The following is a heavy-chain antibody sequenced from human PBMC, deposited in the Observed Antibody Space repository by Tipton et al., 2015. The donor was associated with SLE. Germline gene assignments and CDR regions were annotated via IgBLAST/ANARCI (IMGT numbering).Heavy chain of an antibody. Sequence: TLSLTCTVSRDSITNANDYWGWIRQPPGQGLEWIGSVYYNGSTYYNPSLKSRVTISVDTTKNQFSLKLASVTAADTALYYCASRLGYRFDYWGQGALVTVSS. CDR1: RDSITNANDY. CDR3: ASRLGYRFDY. CDR2: VYYNGST. J-gene: IGHJ4*02. D-gene: IGHD5-18*01. V-gene: IGHV4-39*01.